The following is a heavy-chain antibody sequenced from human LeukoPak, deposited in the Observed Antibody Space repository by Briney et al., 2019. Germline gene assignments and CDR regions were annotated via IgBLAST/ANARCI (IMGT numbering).Heavy chain of an antibody. D-gene: IGHD3-3*01. CDR3: ARTQRYDFWSGSPYDAFDI. CDR2: INYSWDT. V-gene: IGHV4-59*01. J-gene: IGHJ3*02. CDR1: GGSISSYY. Sequence: SETLSLTCTVSGGSISSYYWSWIRQPPGKGLEWIGYINYSWDTNYNPSLKSRVTISVDTSKNQFSLKLSSVTAADTAVYYCARTQRYDFWSGSPYDAFDIWGQGTMVTVSS.